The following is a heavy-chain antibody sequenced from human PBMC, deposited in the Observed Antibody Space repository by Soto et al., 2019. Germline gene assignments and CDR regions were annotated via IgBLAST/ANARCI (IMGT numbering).Heavy chain of an antibody. CDR3: ARGSSIAGLYYGMDV. Sequence: ASVKVSCKASGYTFITYGISWVRQAPGQGLEWMGWISSYNGNTNYAQKLQGRVTMTTDTSTTTAYMELRSLRSDDTAVYYCARGSSIAGLYYGMDVWGQGTTVTVSS. V-gene: IGHV1-18*01. J-gene: IGHJ6*02. CDR1: GYTFITYG. D-gene: IGHD6-6*01. CDR2: ISSYNGNT.